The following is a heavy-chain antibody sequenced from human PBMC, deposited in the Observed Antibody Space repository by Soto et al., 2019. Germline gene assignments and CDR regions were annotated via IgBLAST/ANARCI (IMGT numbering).Heavy chain of an antibody. CDR1: GYTFTGYY. J-gene: IGHJ3*02. D-gene: IGHD3-9*01. Sequence: GASVKVSCKASGYTFTGYYVHWVRQAPGQGLEWMGIINPSGGSTSYAQKFQGRVTKTRDTSTSTVYMELSSLRSEDTAVYYCARDLVLRYFDWSPPHGAFEIWGRGTMVTVSS. CDR3: ARDLVLRYFDWSPPHGAFEI. V-gene: IGHV1-46*01. CDR2: INPSGGST.